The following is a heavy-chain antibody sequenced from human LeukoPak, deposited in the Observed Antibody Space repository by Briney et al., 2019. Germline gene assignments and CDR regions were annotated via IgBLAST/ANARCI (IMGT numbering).Heavy chain of an antibody. J-gene: IGHJ4*02. CDR1: GGSISSYY. CDR2: IYYSGST. CDR3: AREGYGSGGYYDY. V-gene: IGHV4-59*01. Sequence: SETLSLTCTVSGGSISSYYWSWIRQPPGKGLEWIGYIYYSGSTNYNPSLKSRVTISVDTSKNQFSLKLSSVTAADTAVYYCAREGYGSGGYYDYWGQGTLVTVSS. D-gene: IGHD3-10*01.